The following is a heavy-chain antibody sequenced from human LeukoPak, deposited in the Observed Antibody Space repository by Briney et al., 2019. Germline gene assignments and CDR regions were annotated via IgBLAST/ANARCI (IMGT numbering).Heavy chain of an antibody. Sequence: PGTSLRLSCAASGFTFSSYAMHWVRQAPGKGLEWVAVISYDGSNKYYADSVKGRFTISRDNSKNTLYLQMNSLRAEDTAVYYCAKGGYSYAVNWWGQGTLVTVSS. CDR3: AKGGYSYAVNW. D-gene: IGHD5-18*01. CDR2: ISYDGSNK. J-gene: IGHJ4*02. CDR1: GFTFSSYA. V-gene: IGHV3-30-3*01.